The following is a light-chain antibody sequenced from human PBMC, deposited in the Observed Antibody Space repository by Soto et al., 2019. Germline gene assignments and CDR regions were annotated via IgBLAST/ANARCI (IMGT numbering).Light chain of an antibody. J-gene: IGKJ4*01. CDR2: GAS. Sequence: EIVMTQSPATLSVSPGERATLSCSASRSVSSNLAWYQQKPGQAPRLLIYGASTRATGIPARFSGSGSGTEFTLIISSLQSEDFAVYSCQQYNGWPLTFGGGTKVEIK. V-gene: IGKV3-15*01. CDR1: RSVSSN. CDR3: QQYNGWPLT.